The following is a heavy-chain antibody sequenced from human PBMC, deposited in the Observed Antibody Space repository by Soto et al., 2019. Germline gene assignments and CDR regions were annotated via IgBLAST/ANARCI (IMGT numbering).Heavy chain of an antibody. J-gene: IGHJ4*02. D-gene: IGHD7-27*01. CDR2: ISAYNGNT. V-gene: IGHV1-18*01. Sequence: ASVKVSCKASGGTFSSYTITWVRQAPGQGLEWMGWISAYNGNTNYAQKLQGRVTMTTDTSTSTAYMELRSLRSDDTAVYYCAKDPSPYWGSDYWGQGTLVTVSS. CDR3: AKDPSPYWGSDY. CDR1: GGTFSSYT.